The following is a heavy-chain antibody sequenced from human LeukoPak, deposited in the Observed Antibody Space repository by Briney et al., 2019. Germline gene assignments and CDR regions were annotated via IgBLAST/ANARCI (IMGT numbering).Heavy chain of an antibody. V-gene: IGHV3-48*03. CDR2: ISSSGSTI. J-gene: IGHJ6*04. D-gene: IGHD3-10*02. CDR3: AELGITMIGGV. CDR1: GFTFSSYE. Sequence: PGGSLRLSCAASGFTFSSYEMNWVRQAPGKGLEWVSYISSSGSTIYYADSVKGRFTISRDNAKNSLYLQMNSLRAEDTAVYYCAELGITMIGGVWGKGTTASISS.